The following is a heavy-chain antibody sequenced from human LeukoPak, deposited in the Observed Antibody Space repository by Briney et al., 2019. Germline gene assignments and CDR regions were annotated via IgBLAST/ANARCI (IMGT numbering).Heavy chain of an antibody. V-gene: IGHV1-18*01. J-gene: IGHJ6*03. CDR3: ARTYYYYYMDV. Sequence: ASVKVSCKASGYTFTSYGISWVRQAPGQGLEWMGWISAYNGNTNYAQKFQGRVTMTRDTSISTAYMELSRLRSEDTAVYYCARTYYYYYMDVWGKGTTVTVSS. CDR2: ISAYNGNT. CDR1: GYTFTSYG.